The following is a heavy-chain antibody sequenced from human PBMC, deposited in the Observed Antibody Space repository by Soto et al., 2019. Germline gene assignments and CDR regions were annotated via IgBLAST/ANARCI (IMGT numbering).Heavy chain of an antibody. D-gene: IGHD3-22*01. CDR3: AKGESYYYDSSGYWNY. J-gene: IGHJ4*02. V-gene: IGHV3-33*06. CDR2: IWYDGSNE. Sequence: GGSLRLSCAASGFIFSSYGMHWVRQTPGKGLEWVAVIWYDGSNEYYADSVKGRFTISRDNSKNTLYLQMNSLRAEDTAVYYCAKGESYYYDSSGYWNYWGQGT. CDR1: GFIFSSYG.